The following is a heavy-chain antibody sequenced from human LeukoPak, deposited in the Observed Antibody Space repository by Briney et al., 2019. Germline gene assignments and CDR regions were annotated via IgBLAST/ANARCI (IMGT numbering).Heavy chain of an antibody. CDR1: GFTFSSYS. Sequence: PGGSLRLSCAASGFTFSSYSMNWVRQAPGKGLEWVSSISSSSSYIYYADSVKGRFTISRDNAKNSLYLQMNSLRAEDTAVYYCARADDRSVGNTAMHRPSDYWGQGTLVTVSS. CDR3: ARADDRSVGNTAMHRPSDY. J-gene: IGHJ4*02. V-gene: IGHV3-21*01. D-gene: IGHD5-18*01. CDR2: ISSSSSYI.